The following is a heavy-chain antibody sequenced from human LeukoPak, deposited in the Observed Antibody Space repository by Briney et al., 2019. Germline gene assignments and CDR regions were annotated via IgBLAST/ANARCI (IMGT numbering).Heavy chain of an antibody. V-gene: IGHV4-59*11. Sequence: PSETLSLTCTVSGGSISSHYWSWIRQPPGKGLEWIGYIYYSGSTNYNPSLKSRVTISVDTSKNQFSLKLSSVTAADTAVYYCATYPVSVLRNYFGYWGQGTLVTVSS. J-gene: IGHJ4*02. CDR2: IYYSGST. D-gene: IGHD2-2*02. CDR1: GGSISSHY. CDR3: ATYPVSVLRNYFGY.